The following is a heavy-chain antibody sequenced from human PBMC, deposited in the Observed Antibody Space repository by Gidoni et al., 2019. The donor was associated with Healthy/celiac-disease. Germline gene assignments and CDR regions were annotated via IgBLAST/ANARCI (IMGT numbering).Heavy chain of an antibody. V-gene: IGHV4-39*01. D-gene: IGHD3-16*01. CDR1: GGSISSSSYY. Sequence: QLQLQESGPGLVKPSETLSLTCTVSGGSISSSSYYWGWIRPPPGKGLEWIGSIYYSGSTYYNPSLKSRVTISVDTSKNQFSLKLSSVTAADTAVYYCARRGLKPDNWFDPWGQGTLVTVSS. CDR2: IYYSGST. CDR3: ARRGLKPDNWFDP. J-gene: IGHJ5*02.